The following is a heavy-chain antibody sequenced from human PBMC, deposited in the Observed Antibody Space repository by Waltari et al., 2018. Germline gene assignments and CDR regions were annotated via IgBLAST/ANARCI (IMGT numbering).Heavy chain of an antibody. CDR1: GFTFSSYG. D-gene: IGHD3-10*01. V-gene: IGHV3-33*01. CDR2: IWYDGRNK. CDR3: ARDLLSSVRGNAFDI. J-gene: IGHJ3*02. Sequence: QVQLVESGGGVVQPGRSLRLSCAASGFTFSSYGMHWVRQAPGKGLEWVAFIWYDGRNKYYADSVKGRFTISRDNSKNTLYLQMNSLRAEDTAVYYCARDLLSSVRGNAFDIWGQGTMVTVSS.